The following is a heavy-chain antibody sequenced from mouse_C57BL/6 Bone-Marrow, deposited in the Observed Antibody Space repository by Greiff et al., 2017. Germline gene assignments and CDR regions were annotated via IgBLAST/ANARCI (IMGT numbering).Heavy chain of an antibody. J-gene: IGHJ4*01. D-gene: IGHD1-1*01. Sequence: VQLQQSGAELVRPGASVKLSCTASGFNFNNYYITWVKQRPEQGLEWIGWIDAGRGDTKYASKFQGKATITADTSSTTAYLQLSSLTSEDAAVYYCTTLFDDYYYAMDFWGRGTSVTVSS. CDR1: GFNFNNYY. V-gene: IGHV14-4*01. CDR3: TTLFDDYYYAMDF. CDR2: IDAGRGDT.